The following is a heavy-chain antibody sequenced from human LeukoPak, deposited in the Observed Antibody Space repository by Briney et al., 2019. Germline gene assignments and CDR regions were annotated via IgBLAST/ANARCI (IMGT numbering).Heavy chain of an antibody. CDR3: AKAPVPAAPRYYYYYMDV. Sequence: PGGSLRLSCVASGFSFSSYAMHWVRQAPGKGLEYVSAIGSNVGSTFYADSVKGRFTISRDNSKNTLYLQMNSLRAEDTAVYYCAKAPVPAAPRYYYYYMDVWGKGTTVTVSS. J-gene: IGHJ6*03. CDR1: GFSFSSYA. V-gene: IGHV3-64*04. CDR2: IGSNVGST. D-gene: IGHD2-2*01.